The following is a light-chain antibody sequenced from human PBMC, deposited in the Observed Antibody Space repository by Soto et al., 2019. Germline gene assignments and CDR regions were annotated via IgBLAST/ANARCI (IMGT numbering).Light chain of an antibody. V-gene: IGLV2-11*01. Sequence: QSALTQPRSVSGSPGQSVTISCTGTSSDVGAYNYVSWYQQHPGKAPKLMIYDVTKRPSGVPDRFSGSKSGNTASLTISGLQAADEADYYCCSYAGSSTFRVLFGGGTKVTVL. CDR1: SSDVGAYNY. CDR2: DVT. CDR3: CSYAGSSTFRVL. J-gene: IGLJ2*01.